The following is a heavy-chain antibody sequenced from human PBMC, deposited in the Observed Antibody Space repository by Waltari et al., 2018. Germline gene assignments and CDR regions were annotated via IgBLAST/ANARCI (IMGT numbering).Heavy chain of an antibody. V-gene: IGHV1-2*06. Sequence: QVQLVQSGAEVKKPGASVKVSCKASGYTFTGYYMHWVRQAPGQGLEWMGRINPNSGGTNYAQKFQGRVTMTRDTSISTAYMELSRLRSDDTAVYYCAREWDSPLLYWGPSPFDPWGQGTLVTVSS. CDR2: INPNSGGT. CDR1: GYTFTGYY. J-gene: IGHJ5*02. CDR3: AREWDSPLLYWGPSPFDP. D-gene: IGHD2-8*02.